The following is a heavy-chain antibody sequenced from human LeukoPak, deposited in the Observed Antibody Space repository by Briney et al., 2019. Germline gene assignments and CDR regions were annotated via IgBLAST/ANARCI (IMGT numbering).Heavy chain of an antibody. V-gene: IGHV3-30*02. D-gene: IGHD6-19*01. CDR3: AKDPGIAVAGYFDY. CDR1: GFTFSSYG. Sequence: PGGSLRLSCAASGFTFSSYGMHWVRQAAGKGLEGVAFIRYDGSNKYYADSVKGRFTISRDNSKNTLYLQMNSLRAEDTAVYYCAKDPGIAVAGYFDYWGQGTLVTVSS. J-gene: IGHJ4*02. CDR2: IRYDGSNK.